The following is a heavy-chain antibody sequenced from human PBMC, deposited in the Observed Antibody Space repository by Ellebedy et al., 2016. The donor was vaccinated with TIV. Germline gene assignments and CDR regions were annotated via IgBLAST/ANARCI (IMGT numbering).Heavy chain of an antibody. J-gene: IGHJ5*02. V-gene: IGHV4-59*12. CDR3: ARGSSIAARGGWFNP. CDR2: IYYSGST. CDR1: GGSISSYY. Sequence: SETLSLXXTVSGGSISSYYWSWIRQPPGKGLEWIGYIYYSGSTNYNPSLKSRVTISVDTSKNQFSLKLSSVTAADTAVYYCARGSSIAARGGWFNPWGQGTLVTVSS. D-gene: IGHD6-6*01.